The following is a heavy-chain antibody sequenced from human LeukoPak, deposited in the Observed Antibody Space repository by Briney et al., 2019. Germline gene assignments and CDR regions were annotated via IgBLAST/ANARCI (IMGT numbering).Heavy chain of an antibody. CDR1: GGSFSGYY. CDR2: INHSGST. J-gene: IGHJ4*02. D-gene: IGHD2-15*01. CDR3: VRGLVPATPIWGY. Sequence: SETLSLTCAVYGGSFSGYYWSWIRQPPGKGLEWIGEINHSGSTNYNPSLKSRVTVSVDTSKNQLSLKLRSVTAADTAVYYCVRGLVPATPIWGYWGLGTLVTVSS. V-gene: IGHV4-34*01.